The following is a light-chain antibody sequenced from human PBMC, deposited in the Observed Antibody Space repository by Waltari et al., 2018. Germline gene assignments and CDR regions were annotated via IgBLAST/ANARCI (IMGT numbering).Light chain of an antibody. J-gene: IGKJ4*01. CDR2: GAF. V-gene: IGKV3-20*01. Sequence: EIVLTQSPGTLSLSPGEGATPPCRTSQTIRTTYLAWYQQKPGQAPTLLIYGAFTRATGIPDRFTGSGSGTDFSLTISSLEPEDFATYYCQQYDVSPLTFGGGTKVEIK. CDR3: QQYDVSPLT. CDR1: QTIRTTY.